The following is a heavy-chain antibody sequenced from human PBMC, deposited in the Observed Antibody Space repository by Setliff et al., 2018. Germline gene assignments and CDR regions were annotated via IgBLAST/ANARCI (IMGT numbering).Heavy chain of an antibody. CDR3: ARFAGSRWVDY. D-gene: IGHD6-13*01. V-gene: IGHV4-39*07. Sequence: PSETLSLTCTVSGGSISSSSYYWGWIRQPPGKGLEWIGSIYYSGSTYYNPSLKSRVTISVDTSKNQFSLKLSSVTAADTAVYYCARFAGSRWVDYWGQGTLVTVSS. J-gene: IGHJ4*02. CDR2: IYYSGST. CDR1: GGSISSSSYY.